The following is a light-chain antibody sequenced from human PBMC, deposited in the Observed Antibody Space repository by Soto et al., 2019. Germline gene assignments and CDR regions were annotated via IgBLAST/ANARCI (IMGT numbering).Light chain of an antibody. CDR3: QQYHTWPPIT. CDR2: AAS. Sequence: DIQMTQAPASLSASVGDRVTLSCRASQGMSNYLAWFQQKPGKAPKLLIYAASSLQSGVPSRFSGSGSGTDFTLTISSLQSEDSAVYYCQQYHTWPPITFGQGTRLEI. J-gene: IGKJ5*01. CDR1: QGMSNY. V-gene: IGKV1-16*01.